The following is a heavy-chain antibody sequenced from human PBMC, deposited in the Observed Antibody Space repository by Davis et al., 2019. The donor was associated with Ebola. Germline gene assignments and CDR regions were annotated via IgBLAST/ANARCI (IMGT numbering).Heavy chain of an antibody. V-gene: IGHV6-1*01. J-gene: IGHJ4*02. Sequence: PSETLSLTCAISGDSVSGNSGAWNWIRQSPSRGLEWLGRTYYNSKWYQDYAESVRGRIIINPDTSKNQLSLQVNSVTPEDTAVYYCARGWLRSAFDQWGQGTLVTVSS. CDR3: ARGWLRSAFDQ. CDR1: GDSVSGNSGA. CDR2: TYYNSKWYQ. D-gene: IGHD5-12*01.